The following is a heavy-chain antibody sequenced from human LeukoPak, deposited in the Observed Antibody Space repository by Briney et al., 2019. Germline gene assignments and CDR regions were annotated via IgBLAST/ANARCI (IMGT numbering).Heavy chain of an antibody. CDR2: INHSGST. D-gene: IGHD3-22*01. CDR3: AKELLMGYYDSSGYYYVFDY. V-gene: IGHV4-34*01. J-gene: IGHJ4*02. Sequence: PSETLSLTCAVYGGSFSGYYWSWIRQPPGKGLEWIGEINHSGSTNYNPSLKSRVTISVDTFKNQFSLKLSSVTAADTAVYYCAKELLMGYYDSSGYYYVFDYWGQGTLVTVSS. CDR1: GGSFSGYY.